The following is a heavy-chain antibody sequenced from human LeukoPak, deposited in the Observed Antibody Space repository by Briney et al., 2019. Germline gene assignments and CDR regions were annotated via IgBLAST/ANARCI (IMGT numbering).Heavy chain of an antibody. J-gene: IGHJ4*02. CDR3: ARSEMARSFLLDY. D-gene: IGHD5-24*01. V-gene: IGHV4-59*01. CDR1: GGSISSYY. Sequence: SETLSLTCTVSGGSISSYYWSWIRQSPGKGLEWIGYIYDSGSINYSPSLKSRVTISVDASKNQFSLRLSSVTAADTAVYYCARSEMARSFLLDYWGQGTLVTVSS. CDR2: IYDSGSI.